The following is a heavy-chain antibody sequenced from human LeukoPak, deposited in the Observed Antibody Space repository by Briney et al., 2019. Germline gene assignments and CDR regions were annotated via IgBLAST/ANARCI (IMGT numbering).Heavy chain of an antibody. V-gene: IGHV3-21*05. Sequence: GGSLRLSCEVSGFPFDNYGMDWVRQTPGRGLEWVSYISGRGTDKEYADSVKGRFAISRDSADNTLYLEMNNLGVEDTAVYYCARESGGYRLFEFWGQGALVTVSS. CDR2: ISGRGTDK. D-gene: IGHD2-15*01. J-gene: IGHJ4*02. CDR3: ARESGGYRLFEF. CDR1: GFPFDNYG.